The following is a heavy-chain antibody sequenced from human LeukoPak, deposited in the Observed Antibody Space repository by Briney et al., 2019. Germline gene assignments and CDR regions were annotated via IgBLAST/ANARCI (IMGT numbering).Heavy chain of an antibody. Sequence: PGGSLRLSCAASGFTFSNYAMHWVRQAPGKGLEWVAVVSYDGSNKYYADSVRGRFTISRDNAKNTLYLQMNSLRAEDTAVYYCARDLYYYDTSGWKRDDAFDIWGQGTMVTVSS. D-gene: IGHD3-22*01. J-gene: IGHJ3*02. CDR3: ARDLYYYDTSGWKRDDAFDI. CDR2: VSYDGSNK. V-gene: IGHV3-30-3*01. CDR1: GFTFSNYA.